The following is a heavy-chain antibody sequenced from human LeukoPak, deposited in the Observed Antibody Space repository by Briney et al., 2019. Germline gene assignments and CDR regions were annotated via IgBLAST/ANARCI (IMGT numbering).Heavy chain of an antibody. V-gene: IGHV1-69*04. CDR1: GGTFSSYT. CDR3: AREYYYDSSGPNWSDP. J-gene: IGHJ5*02. D-gene: IGHD3-22*01. Sequence: SVKVSCKASGGTFSSYTISWVRQAPGQGLEWMGRIIPILGIANYAQKFQDRVTITADKSTSTAYMKLSSLRSEDTAVYYCAREYYYDSSGPNWSDPWGQGTLVTVSS. CDR2: IIPILGIA.